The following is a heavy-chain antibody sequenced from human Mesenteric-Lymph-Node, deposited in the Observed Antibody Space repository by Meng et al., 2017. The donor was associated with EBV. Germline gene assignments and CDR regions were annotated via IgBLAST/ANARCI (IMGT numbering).Heavy chain of an antibody. Sequence: VQLQQSGPGLVQPSXXLSPTCVISGDSVSSSSAVWTWIRQSPSRGLEWLGRTYYRSKWYNDYAVFVKSRITINPDTSKNQFSLQLNSVTPEDTAVYYCARGATSVFDLWGRGTLVTVSS. CDR2: TYYRSKWYN. V-gene: IGHV6-1*01. CDR3: ARGATSVFDL. CDR1: GDSVSSSSAV. J-gene: IGHJ2*01.